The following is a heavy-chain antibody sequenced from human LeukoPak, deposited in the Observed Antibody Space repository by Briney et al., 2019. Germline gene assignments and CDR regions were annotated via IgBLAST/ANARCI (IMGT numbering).Heavy chain of an antibody. CDR3: ARDLPGGGIVGPFDY. V-gene: IGHV3-30*03. CDR1: GFTFSSYG. Sequence: PGGSLRLSCAASGFTFSSYGMHWVRQAPGKGLEWVAVISDDGTNKIYADSVKGRFTISRDNSRNTLYLQMNSLSDEDAAVYYCARDLPGGGIVGPFDYWGQGTLVTVSS. CDR2: ISDDGTNK. J-gene: IGHJ4*02. D-gene: IGHD1-26*01.